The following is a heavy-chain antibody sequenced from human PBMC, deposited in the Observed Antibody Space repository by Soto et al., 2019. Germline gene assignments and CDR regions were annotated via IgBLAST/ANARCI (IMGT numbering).Heavy chain of an antibody. D-gene: IGHD2-8*01. V-gene: IGHV4-59*01. CDR2: AYYSGDT. J-gene: IGHJ5*02. CDR3: ARDRSTYGGGGTGEVKENWFDP. Sequence: ETLSLTCSVSGGSISRYYWSWIRQPPGKGLEWIGYAYYSGDTGYNPSLKSRVTMAVDTSKSQVSLKLSSVTAADTAVYYCARDRSTYGGGGTGEVKENWFDPWGQGALVTVSS. CDR1: GGSISRYY.